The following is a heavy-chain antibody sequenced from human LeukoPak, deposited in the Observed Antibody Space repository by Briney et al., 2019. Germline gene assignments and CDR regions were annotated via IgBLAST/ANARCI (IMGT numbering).Heavy chain of an antibody. D-gene: IGHD6-13*01. Sequence: PGGSLRLSCAASGFTFSDYYMSWIRQAPGKGLEWVSYISSSGSTIYYADSVKGRFTISRDNAKNSLYLQMNSLRAEDTAVYYCARAGLQQQLASDAFDIWGQGTMVTVSS. CDR2: ISSSGSTI. CDR1: GFTFSDYY. J-gene: IGHJ3*02. V-gene: IGHV3-11*04. CDR3: ARAGLQQQLASDAFDI.